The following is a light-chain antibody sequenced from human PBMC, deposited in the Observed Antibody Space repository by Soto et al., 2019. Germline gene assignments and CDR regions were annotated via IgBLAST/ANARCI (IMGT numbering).Light chain of an antibody. CDR1: QSVSSNY. V-gene: IGKV3-20*01. Sequence: EIVLSQSPGTQPLSPGERGTLSCRASQSVSSNYLAWYQQKPGQAPRLLIYGASSRVTGIPDRFSGSGSGTDFTLTISRLESEDFAVYYCQQYGSSPWTFGQGTKVEI. J-gene: IGKJ1*01. CDR2: GAS. CDR3: QQYGSSPWT.